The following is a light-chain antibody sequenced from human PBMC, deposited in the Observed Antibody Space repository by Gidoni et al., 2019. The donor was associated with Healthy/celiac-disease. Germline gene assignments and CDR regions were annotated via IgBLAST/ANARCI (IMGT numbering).Light chain of an antibody. V-gene: IGKV3-11*01. Sequence: ELVLTQSPATLPLSPGERATLSCRASQSVSSYLAWYQQKPGQAPRLLIYDASNRATGIPARFSGSGSGTDFTLTISSLEPEDFAVYYCQQRSNWRVTFGGGTKVEIK. J-gene: IGKJ4*01. CDR3: QQRSNWRVT. CDR1: QSVSSY. CDR2: DAS.